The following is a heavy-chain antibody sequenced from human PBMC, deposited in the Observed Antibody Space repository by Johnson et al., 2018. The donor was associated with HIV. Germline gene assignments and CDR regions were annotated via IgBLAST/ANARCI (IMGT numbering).Heavy chain of an antibody. D-gene: IGHD3-10*01. CDR2: ISWDGGST. Sequence: QLVESGGVVVQPGGSLRLSCAASGFTFDDYAMHWVRQAPGKGLEWVSRISWDGGSTYYADSATGRFTNSRDNSKTSVYLQMHSLRSEDTALYYCAKDSDTYYYGSGDGFDIWGQGTMVTVSS. J-gene: IGHJ3*02. CDR1: GFTFDDYA. CDR3: AKDSDTYYYGSGDGFDI. V-gene: IGHV3-43D*04.